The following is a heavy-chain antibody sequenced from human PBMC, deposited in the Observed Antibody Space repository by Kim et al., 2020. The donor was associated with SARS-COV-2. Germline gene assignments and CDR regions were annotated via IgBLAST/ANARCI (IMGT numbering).Heavy chain of an antibody. D-gene: IGHD3-22*01. Sequence: GGSLRLSCAASEFTFSDYYMSWIRQAPGKGLEWVSYISSSGRTIYYADSVKGRFTISRDNAKNSLYLQMNSLRAEDTAVYYCARDGYFDSSGSSAYYYERLYYYSGMDVWGHGTTVTVSS. CDR1: EFTFSDYY. CDR3: ARDGYFDSSGSSAYYYERLYYYSGMDV. V-gene: IGHV3-11*01. CDR2: ISSSGRTI. J-gene: IGHJ6*02.